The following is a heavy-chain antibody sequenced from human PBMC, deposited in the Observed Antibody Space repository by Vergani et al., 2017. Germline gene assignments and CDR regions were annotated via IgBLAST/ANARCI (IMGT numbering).Heavy chain of an antibody. CDR1: GITFWKFG. Sequence: EVDLVESGGGLAQPGGSLRLSCEASGITFWKFGMHWVRQGPGKGLEWVSGISWNSGAVDYVDSVRGRFTISRDNAKNSLYLQMNSLRAEDTAVYHCARPSAPGDYDALDIWGQGTMVTVSS. V-gene: IGHV3-9*01. D-gene: IGHD4-17*01. CDR3: ARPSAPGDYDALDI. J-gene: IGHJ3*02. CDR2: ISWNSGAV.